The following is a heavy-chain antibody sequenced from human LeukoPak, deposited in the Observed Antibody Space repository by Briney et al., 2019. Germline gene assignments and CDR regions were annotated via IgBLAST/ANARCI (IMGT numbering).Heavy chain of an antibody. CDR2: ISGSGGST. D-gene: IGHD2-21*02. Sequence: GGSLRLSCAASGFTFSSYAMSWVRQAPGKGLEWVSAISGSGGSTYYADSVKGRFTISRDNSKNTLYLQMNSLRAEDTAVYYCAKDPRHIVVVTAIPTDYWGQGTLVTVSS. CDR3: AKDPRHIVVVTAIPTDY. CDR1: GFTFSSYA. V-gene: IGHV3-23*01. J-gene: IGHJ4*02.